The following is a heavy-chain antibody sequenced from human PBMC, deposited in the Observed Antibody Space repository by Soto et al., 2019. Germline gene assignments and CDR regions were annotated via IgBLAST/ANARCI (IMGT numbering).Heavy chain of an antibody. V-gene: IGHV1-18*01. CDR3: ARDRGELRLRDAFDI. CDR1: GYAFTSYG. J-gene: IGHJ3*02. CDR2: ISAYNGNT. D-gene: IGHD5-18*01. Sequence: ASVKVSCKASGYAFTSYGISWVRQAPGQGLEWMGWISAYNGNTNYAQKLQGRVTMTTDTSTSTAYMELRSLRSDDTAVYYCARDRGELRLRDAFDIWGQGAMVTVSS.